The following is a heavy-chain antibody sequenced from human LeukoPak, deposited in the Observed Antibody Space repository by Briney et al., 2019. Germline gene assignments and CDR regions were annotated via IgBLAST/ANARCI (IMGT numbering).Heavy chain of an antibody. J-gene: IGHJ4*02. D-gene: IGHD1-26*01. CDR1: GGSISSYY. CDR3: ARSYSVSYSMGY. V-gene: IGHV4-59*08. CDR2: IFYSGST. Sequence: SETLSLTCTVSGGSISSYYWSWIRQPPGKGLEWIGFIFYSGSTNYNPSLKSRVTISVETSKNQFSLKLSSVTAADTALYYCARSYSVSYSMGYWGQGTLVTVSS.